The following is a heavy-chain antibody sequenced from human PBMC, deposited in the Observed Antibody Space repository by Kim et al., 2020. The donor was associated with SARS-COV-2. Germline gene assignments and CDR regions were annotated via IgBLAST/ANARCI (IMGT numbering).Heavy chain of an antibody. D-gene: IGHD6-13*01. J-gene: IGHJ4*02. Sequence: GGSLRLSCAASGFTFGDYAMHWVRQAPGKGLEWVSSISWNSDIIRYADSVKGRWTISRDSAKNSLYLQMNSLRADDTAFYYCIKDQGYSSSWSTYFDYWGQGTLVTVSS. V-gene: IGHV3-9*01. CDR3: IKDQGYSSSWSTYFDY. CDR1: GFTFGDYA. CDR2: ISWNSDII.